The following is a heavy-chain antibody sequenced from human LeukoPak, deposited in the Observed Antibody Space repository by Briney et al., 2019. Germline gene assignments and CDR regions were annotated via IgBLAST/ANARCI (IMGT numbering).Heavy chain of an antibody. CDR2: ISYDGSKK. Sequence: GGSLRLSCAASGSTFSSIHWVRQAPGKGLGWVGVISYDGSKKYYADSVRGRFTISGDNSRDTVYLQMNSLKAEDTAVYYCAKEYDRVHDAFDIWGQGTMVTVSS. J-gene: IGHJ3*02. CDR3: AKEYDRVHDAFDI. V-gene: IGHV3-30*18. D-gene: IGHD3-9*01. CDR1: GSTFSS.